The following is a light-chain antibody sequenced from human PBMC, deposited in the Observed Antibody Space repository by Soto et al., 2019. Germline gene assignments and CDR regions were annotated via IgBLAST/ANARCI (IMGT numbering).Light chain of an antibody. CDR1: SSNIGINT. J-gene: IGLJ1*01. Sequence: QSVLTQPASASGTPGQRVTISCSGTSSNIGINTVNWYQQLPGTAPKLLIYSSNQRPSGVPDRFSGSKSGTSASLAISGLQSEDEADDYCAAWDDSMNGPVFGAGTKVTVL. V-gene: IGLV1-44*01. CDR3: AAWDDSMNGPV. CDR2: SSN.